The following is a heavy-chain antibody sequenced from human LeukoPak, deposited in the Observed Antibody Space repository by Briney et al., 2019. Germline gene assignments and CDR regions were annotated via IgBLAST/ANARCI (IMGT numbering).Heavy chain of an antibody. D-gene: IGHD2-15*01. CDR2: IYSGGST. CDR1: GFTVSSNY. J-gene: IGHJ5*02. CDR3: ARECFVGGGSFNWFDP. V-gene: IGHV3-53*01. Sequence: GGSLRLSCAASGFTVSSNYMSWVRQAPGKGLEWVSVIYSGGSTYYADSVKGRFTISRDNSKNTLYLQMNSLRAEDTAVYYCARECFVGGGSFNWFDPWGQGTLVTVSS.